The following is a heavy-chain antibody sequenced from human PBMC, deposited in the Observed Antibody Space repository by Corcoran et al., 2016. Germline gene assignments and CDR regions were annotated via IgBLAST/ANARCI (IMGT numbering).Heavy chain of an antibody. J-gene: IGHJ6*02. CDR2: LYTGAGT. D-gene: IGHD6-19*01. Sequence: EVQLVESGGGLIQPGGSLRLSCAASGFTVNRNYMNWVRQAPGKGLEWVSVLYTGAGTYYADSVKGRFTISRDNSMNTLYLQMNSLRAEDTAVYYCARGAVAGTDYYHYGMDLWGQGTTVTVSS. CDR1: GFTVNRNY. CDR3: ARGAVAGTDYYHYGMDL. V-gene: IGHV3-53*01.